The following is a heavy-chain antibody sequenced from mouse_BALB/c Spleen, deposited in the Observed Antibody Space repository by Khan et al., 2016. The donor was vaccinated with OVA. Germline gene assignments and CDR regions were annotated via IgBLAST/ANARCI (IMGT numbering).Heavy chain of an antibody. CDR1: GDSITSGY. J-gene: IGHJ3*01. CDR3: ACELRGFAY. D-gene: IGHD1-1*01. Sequence: EVQLQESGPGLVKPSQTLSLTCSVTGDSITSGYWNWIRKFPGNKLDYMGYISYSGNTYYNPFLKSRISITRDTSKHQSYLQLNSVTTEDTATYYCACELRGFAYWGQGTLVTVSA. CDR2: ISYSGNT. V-gene: IGHV3-8*02.